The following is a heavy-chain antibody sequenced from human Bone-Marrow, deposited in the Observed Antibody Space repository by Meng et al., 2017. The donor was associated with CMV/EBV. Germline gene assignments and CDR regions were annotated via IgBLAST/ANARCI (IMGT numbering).Heavy chain of an antibody. CDR1: GYTFTSYY. Sequence: ASVKVSCKTSGYTFTSYYIHWVRQAPGQGLEWMGIINPCGVSTTYSQKFQGRVTMTSDASTSTVYMELNSLRSDDTAVYYCARTGGSYGVRNAFYIWGQGTMVTVSS. J-gene: IGHJ3*02. V-gene: IGHV1-46*01. CDR3: ARTGGSYGVRNAFYI. D-gene: IGHD1-26*01. CDR2: INPCGVST.